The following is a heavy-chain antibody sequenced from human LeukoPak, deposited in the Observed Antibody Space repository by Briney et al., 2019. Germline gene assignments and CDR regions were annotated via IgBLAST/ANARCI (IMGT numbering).Heavy chain of an antibody. J-gene: IGHJ6*03. CDR1: GYTFANYD. V-gene: IGHV1-8*01. D-gene: IGHD6-19*01. CDR2: MNPYSGDT. CDR3: ARAEGIAVAGTDYYYYMDV. Sequence: ASVKVSCKASGYTFANYDINWVRQATGQGLEWMGWMNPYSGDTGYAQKFQGRVTITADKSTSTAYMELSSLRSEDTAVYYCARAEGIAVAGTDYYYYMDVWGKGTTVTVSS.